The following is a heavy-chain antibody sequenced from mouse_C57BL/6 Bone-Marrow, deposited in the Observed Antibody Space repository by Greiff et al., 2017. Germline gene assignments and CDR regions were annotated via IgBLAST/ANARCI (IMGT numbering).Heavy chain of an antibody. J-gene: IGHJ4*01. D-gene: IGHD2-4*01. CDR2: MHPKGGSP. CDR1: GYTFTNYW. Sequence: QVQLQQPGAELVKPGASVKLSCKASGYTFTNYWMHWVKQRLGQGLEWIGMMHPKGGSPDYNEKFKSEATLSVDKSSRTAYMELSSLTSKDSAVYYCARSYDYDDYTMDYWGQGTSVTVSS. V-gene: IGHV1-64*01. CDR3: ARSYDYDDYTMDY.